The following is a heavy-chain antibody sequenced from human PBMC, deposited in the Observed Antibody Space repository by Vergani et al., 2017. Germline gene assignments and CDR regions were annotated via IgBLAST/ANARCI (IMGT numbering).Heavy chain of an antibody. J-gene: IGHJ2*01. V-gene: IGHV4-39*01. CDR2: IYNSGNG. D-gene: IGHD3-16*01. CDR3: ASGKYYSDSTSHFRGRYFDV. CDR1: GDSIISRSYY. Sequence: SETLSLTCTVSGDSIISRSYYWGWIRQPPGKGLEWIGSIYNSGNGDSSSSLKSRVTISADTSKNQFSLRLTSVTAADTAVYYCASGKYYSDSTSHFRGRYFDVWGRGTLVTVPS.